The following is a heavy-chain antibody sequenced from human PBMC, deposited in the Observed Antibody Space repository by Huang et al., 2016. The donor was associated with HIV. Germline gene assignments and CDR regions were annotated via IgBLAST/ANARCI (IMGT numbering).Heavy chain of an antibody. CDR2: IIPIFCTA. J-gene: IGHJ4*02. V-gene: IGHV1-69*01. CDR3: ARAPIAGGGRDFDEGAEYDY. D-gene: IGHD6-13*01. CDR1: GGTFISYG. Sequence: QVKLVQSGAEVKKPGSSVKVSCKASGGTFISYGISWVRQAPGQGLEWMGGIIPIFCTAKYAKKFQDRVTITADESTSTTYMEVSSLRSEDTAVYYCARAPIAGGGRDFDEGAEYDYWGQGTLVTVSS.